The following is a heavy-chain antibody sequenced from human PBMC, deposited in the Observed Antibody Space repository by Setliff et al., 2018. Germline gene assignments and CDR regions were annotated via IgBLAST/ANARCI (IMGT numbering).Heavy chain of an antibody. CDR3: ARVGDYMGFYYNYYMDV. Sequence: GESLKISCKTSGYTFTDYWIGWVRQMPGKGLEWMGIIFPGNSATKYSPSFQGQVTMSADKSISTAYLQWSSLKASDTAIYYCARVGDYMGFYYNYYMDVWGKGATVTRLL. V-gene: IGHV5-51*01. CDR1: GYTFTDYW. CDR2: IFPGNSAT. J-gene: IGHJ6*03. D-gene: IGHD3-10*01.